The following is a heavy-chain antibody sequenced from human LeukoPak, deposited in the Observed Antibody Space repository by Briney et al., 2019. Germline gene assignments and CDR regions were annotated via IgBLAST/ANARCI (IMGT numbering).Heavy chain of an antibody. CDR3: ASDQAGSVNSFDP. J-gene: IGHJ5*02. CDR2: INPNSGGT. V-gene: IGHV1-2*06. CDR1: GNTFTAYY. Sequence: GASVKVSCKASGNTFTAYYIHWVRQAPEQGLEWMGRINPNSGGTDYAQNFRGRVTLTRDTSISTAYMDLTRLRSDDTAVYYCASDQAGSVNSFDPWGQGTLVTVSS.